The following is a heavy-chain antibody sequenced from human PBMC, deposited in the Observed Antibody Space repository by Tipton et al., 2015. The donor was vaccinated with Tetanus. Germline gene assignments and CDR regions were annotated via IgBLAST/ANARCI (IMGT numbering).Heavy chain of an antibody. CDR3: VREINGGNSGYDYYFDN. CDR2: IRAHNGDT. Sequence: QVQLVQSGAEVKMPGDSVKVSCKASFGSTFNSFIITWVRQAPGQGLEWMGRIRAHNGDTKYAQKFQGRVTLTTDTSTMTAYMEVRSLRSDDTAVYYCVREINGGNSGYDYYFDNWGQGTLVTVSA. D-gene: IGHD5-12*01. J-gene: IGHJ4*02. V-gene: IGHV1-18*01. CDR1: FGSTFNSFI.